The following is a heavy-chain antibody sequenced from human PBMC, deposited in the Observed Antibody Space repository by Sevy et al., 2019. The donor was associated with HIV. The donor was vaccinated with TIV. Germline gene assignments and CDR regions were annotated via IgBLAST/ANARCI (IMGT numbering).Heavy chain of an antibody. CDR1: GGSISSSSYY. CDR3: AREYYDYVWGSYRRFDY. CDR2: IYYSWST. J-gene: IGHJ4*02. V-gene: IGHV4-39*01. D-gene: IGHD3-16*02. Sequence: SETLSLTCTVSGGSISSSSYYWGWIRQPPGKGLEWIGSIYYSWSTYYNPSLKSRVTISVDTSKNQFSLKLSSVTAADTAVYYCAREYYDYVWGSYRRFDYWGQGTLVTVSS.